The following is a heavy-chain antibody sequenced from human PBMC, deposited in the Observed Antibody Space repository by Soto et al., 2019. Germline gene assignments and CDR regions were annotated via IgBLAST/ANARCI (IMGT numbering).Heavy chain of an antibody. Sequence: GSLRLSCAASGFTSSSYSMNWVRQAPGKGLEWVSYISSSSSTKYYADSVKGRFTISRDNAKNSLYLQMNSLRAEDTAVYYCARGLWFGELGDAFDIWGQGTMVTVSS. CDR3: ARGLWFGELGDAFDI. CDR1: GFTSSSYS. CDR2: ISSSSSTK. J-gene: IGHJ3*02. D-gene: IGHD3-10*01. V-gene: IGHV3-48*01.